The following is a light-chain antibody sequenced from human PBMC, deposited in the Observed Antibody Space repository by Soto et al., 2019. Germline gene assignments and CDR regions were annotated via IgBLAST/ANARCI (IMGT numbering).Light chain of an antibody. Sequence: QSALTQPPSASGSPGQSVTISCTGTSSDVGGYDYVSWYQQHPGKAPKLMIYEVTNRPSRVSNRFSGSKSGNTASLTISGLQAEDEADYYCSSYTSRSTLVFGTGTKLTVL. J-gene: IGLJ1*01. CDR3: SSYTSRSTLV. V-gene: IGLV2-14*01. CDR2: EVT. CDR1: SSDVGGYDY.